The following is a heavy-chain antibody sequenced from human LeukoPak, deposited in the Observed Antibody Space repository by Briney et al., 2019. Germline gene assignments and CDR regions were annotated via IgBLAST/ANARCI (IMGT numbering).Heavy chain of an antibody. J-gene: IGHJ4*02. Sequence: SETLSLTCTVSGGSITSRTYSWVWIRQPPGRGLEWIGSIYYSGTPYYNPSLKSRVTISVDTSKNQFSLKLNSVTAADTAVYYCARSPLLLYVTGLYYFDYWGQGTLVTVSS. D-gene: IGHD2-21*01. V-gene: IGHV4-39*01. CDR1: GGSITSRTYS. CDR2: IYYSGTP. CDR3: ARSPLLLYVTGLYYFDY.